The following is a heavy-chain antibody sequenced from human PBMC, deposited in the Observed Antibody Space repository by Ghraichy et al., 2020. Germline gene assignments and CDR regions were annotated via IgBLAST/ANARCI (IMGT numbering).Heavy chain of an antibody. Sequence: GESLRLSCAASGITFSSHWMHWVRQAPGQGLVWVSRINAVATRTNYADSVNGRFTISRDNAKNTLYLQMSRLRAEDTALYYCARGHSSPGEDALDIWGQGTMVTVSS. V-gene: IGHV3-74*01. D-gene: IGHD6-13*01. CDR2: INAVATRT. CDR3: ARGHSSPGEDALDI. J-gene: IGHJ3*02. CDR1: GITFSSHW.